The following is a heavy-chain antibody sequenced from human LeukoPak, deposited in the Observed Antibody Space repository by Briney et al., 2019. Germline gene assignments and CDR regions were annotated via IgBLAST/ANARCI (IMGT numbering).Heavy chain of an antibody. J-gene: IGHJ4*02. CDR1: GYTFTGYY. CDR2: ISYDGSNK. V-gene: IGHV3-30*18. D-gene: IGHD6-19*01. Sequence: SCKASGYTFTGYYMHWVRQAPGKGLEWVAVISYDGSNKYYADSVKGRFTISRDNSKNTLYPQMNSLRAEDTAVYYCAKAHYSSGWYFGYWGQGTLVTVSS. CDR3: AKAHYSSGWYFGY.